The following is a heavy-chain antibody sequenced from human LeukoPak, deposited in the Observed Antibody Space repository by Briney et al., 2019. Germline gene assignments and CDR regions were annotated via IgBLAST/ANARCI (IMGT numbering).Heavy chain of an antibody. CDR3: ARAGFPSAFDI. CDR1: GFPFSNYW. D-gene: IGHD1-1*01. CDR2: INQDGSKR. Sequence: GGSLRLSCAASGFPFSNYWMGWVRQAPGKGLEWVANINQDGSKRYYADSVKGRFTISRDDAKNSVYLQMNSLRPEDTAVYYCARAGFPSAFDIWGQGAMVTVSS. V-gene: IGHV3-7*03. J-gene: IGHJ3*02.